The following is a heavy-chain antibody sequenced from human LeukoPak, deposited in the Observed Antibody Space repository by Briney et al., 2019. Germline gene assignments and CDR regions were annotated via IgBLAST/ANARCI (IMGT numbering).Heavy chain of an antibody. Sequence: PGGSLRLSCAASGFTFSSYGMQWVRQAPGKGLEWVAFIRYDATDKHYADSVKGRFTISRDNSKNTLYLQMNSLRTEDTAVYYCASSPTVATILFDYWGQGTLVTVSS. J-gene: IGHJ4*02. V-gene: IGHV3-30*02. CDR2: IRYDATDK. D-gene: IGHD5-24*01. CDR1: GFTFSSYG. CDR3: ASSPTVATILFDY.